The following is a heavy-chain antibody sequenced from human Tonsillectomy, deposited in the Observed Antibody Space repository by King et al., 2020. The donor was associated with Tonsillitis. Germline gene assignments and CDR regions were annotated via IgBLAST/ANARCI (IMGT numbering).Heavy chain of an antibody. CDR1: GFTFDDYA. D-gene: IGHD6-13*01. CDR3: AKDTYSSSWNYYGMDV. CDR2: ISWNSGSI. Sequence: VQLVESGGGLVQPGRSLRLSCAASGFTFDDYAMHWVRQAPGKGLEWVSGISWNSGSIGYADSVKGRFTISRDNAKNSLYLQRNSLRAEDTALYYCAKDTYSSSWNYYGMDVWGQGTTVTVSS. V-gene: IGHV3-9*01. J-gene: IGHJ6*02.